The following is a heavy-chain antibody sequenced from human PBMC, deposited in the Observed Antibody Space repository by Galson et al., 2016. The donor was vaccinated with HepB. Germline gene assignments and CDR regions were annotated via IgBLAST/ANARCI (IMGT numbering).Heavy chain of an antibody. CDR1: GFSIRNNY. D-gene: IGHD6-19*01. CDR3: ARGVRSAVAQSGMDV. CDR2: IYSGGDT. Sequence: SLRLSCAASGFSIRNNYMSWVRQAPGKGLEWVSVIYSGGDTSYAGSVKGRFTMSRDISKNTPYLQMNSLTVDDTAVYFCARGVRSAVAQSGMDVWGQGTTVAVSS. V-gene: IGHV3-53*01. J-gene: IGHJ6*02.